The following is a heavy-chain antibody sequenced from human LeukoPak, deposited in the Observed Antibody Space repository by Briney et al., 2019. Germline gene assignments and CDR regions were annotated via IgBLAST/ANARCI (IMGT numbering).Heavy chain of an antibody. V-gene: IGHV3-9*01. Sequence: GGSLRLSCAASGFTFSSYAMHWVRQAPGKGLEWVSGISWNSGSIGYADSVKGRFTISRDNAKNSLYLQMNSLRAEDTALYYCAKDLNYWGQGTLVTVSS. CDR2: ISWNSGSI. J-gene: IGHJ4*02. CDR1: GFTFSSYA. CDR3: AKDLNY.